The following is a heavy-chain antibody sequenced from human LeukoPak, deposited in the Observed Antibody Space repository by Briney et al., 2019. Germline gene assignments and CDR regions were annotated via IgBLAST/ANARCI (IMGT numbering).Heavy chain of an antibody. V-gene: IGHV3-23*01. D-gene: IGHD6-19*01. CDR2: ITSSGGST. CDR3: ARHLGQWLEN. J-gene: IGHJ4*02. Sequence: PGGSLRLSCAASGFIFKNYAMNWVRQAPGKGLEWVSAITSSGGSTYYADSVKGRFTISRDNSKNTVYLQMNSLIAEDTAVYYCARHLGQWLENWGQGTLVTVSS. CDR1: GFIFKNYA.